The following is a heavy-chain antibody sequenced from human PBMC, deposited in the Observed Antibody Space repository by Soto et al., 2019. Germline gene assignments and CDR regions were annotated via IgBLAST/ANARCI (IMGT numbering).Heavy chain of an antibody. Sequence: GVSLLVSWAASGFTISSYSMNWVRQAPGKGLEWVSSISSSSSYIYYADSVKGRFTISRDNAKNSLYLQMNSLRAEDTAVYYCARDGTRGSYYDFNWFDPWYQGTVVSVAS. CDR1: GFTISSYS. CDR3: ARDGTRGSYYDFNWFDP. J-gene: IGHJ5*02. D-gene: IGHD1-26*01. CDR2: ISSSSSYI. V-gene: IGHV3-21*01.